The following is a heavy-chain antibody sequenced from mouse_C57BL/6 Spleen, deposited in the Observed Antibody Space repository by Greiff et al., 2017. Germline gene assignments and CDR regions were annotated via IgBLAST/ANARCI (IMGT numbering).Heavy chain of an antibody. J-gene: IGHJ2*01. D-gene: IGHD4-1*01. CDR2: IYPGDGDT. Sequence: QVHVKQSGAELVKPGASVKISCKASGYAFSSYWMNWVKQRPGKGLEWIGQIYPGDGDTNYNGKFKGKATLTADKSSSTAYMQLSSLTSEDSAVYFCARRGGTEYYFDYWGQGTTLTVSS. CDR3: ARRGGTEYYFDY. V-gene: IGHV1-80*01. CDR1: GYAFSSYW.